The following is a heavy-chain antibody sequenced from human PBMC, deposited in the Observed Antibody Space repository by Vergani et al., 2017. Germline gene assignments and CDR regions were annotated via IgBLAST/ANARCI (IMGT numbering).Heavy chain of an antibody. CDR3: ASFSSSLYASAEYFQH. D-gene: IGHD6-13*01. CDR1: GFTFSSYS. Sequence: EVQLVESGGGLVKPGGSLRLSCAASGFTFSSYSMNWVRQAPGKGLEWVSSISSSSSYIYYADSVKGRFTISRDNAKNSLYLQMNSLRAEDTAVYYCASFSSSLYASAEYFQHWGQGTLVTVSS. V-gene: IGHV3-21*01. J-gene: IGHJ1*01. CDR2: ISSSSSYI.